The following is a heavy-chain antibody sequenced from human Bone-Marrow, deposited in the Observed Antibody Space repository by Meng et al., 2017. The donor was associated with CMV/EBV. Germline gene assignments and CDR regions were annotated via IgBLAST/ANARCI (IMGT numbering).Heavy chain of an antibody. CDR2: IYYSGST. V-gene: IGHV4-59*01. Sequence: SETLSLTCTVSGGSISSYYWSWIRQPPGKGLEWIGYIYYSGSTNYNPSLKSRVTISVDTSKNQFSLKLSSVTAADTAVYYCARESITIFGVVSLGMDVWGQGTTATVSS. CDR3: ARESITIFGVVSLGMDV. D-gene: IGHD3-3*01. CDR1: GGSISSYY. J-gene: IGHJ6*02.